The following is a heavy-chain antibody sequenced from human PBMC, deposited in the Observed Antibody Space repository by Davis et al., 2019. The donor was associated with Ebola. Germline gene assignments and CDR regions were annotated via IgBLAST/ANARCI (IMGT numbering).Heavy chain of an antibody. D-gene: IGHD6-6*01. V-gene: IGHV3-11*01. J-gene: IGHJ6*02. CDR1: GGSFSDYY. CDR3: ARRFIAARFLVVYGMDV. Sequence: LSPTCAVYGGSFSDYYMSWIRQAPGKGLEWVSYISSSGSTIYYADSVKGRFTISRDNAKKSLYLQMNSLRAEDTAVYYCARRFIAARFLVVYGMDVWGQGTTVTVSS. CDR2: ISSSGSTI.